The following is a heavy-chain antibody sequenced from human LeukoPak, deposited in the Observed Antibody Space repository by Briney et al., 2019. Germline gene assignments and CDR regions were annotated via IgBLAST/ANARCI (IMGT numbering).Heavy chain of an antibody. D-gene: IGHD3-22*01. Sequence: PSETLSLTCAVYGGSFSGYYWSWIRQPPGKGLEWIGEINHSGSTNYNPSLKSRVTISVDTSKNQFSLKLSSVTVADTAVYYCAREGYYYDSSGYPWGQGTLVTVSS. J-gene: IGHJ5*02. CDR2: INHSGST. CDR1: GGSFSGYY. CDR3: AREGYYYDSSGYP. V-gene: IGHV4-34*01.